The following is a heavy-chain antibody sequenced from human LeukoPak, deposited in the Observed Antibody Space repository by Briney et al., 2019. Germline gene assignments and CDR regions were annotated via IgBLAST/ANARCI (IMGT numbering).Heavy chain of an antibody. Sequence: GGSLRLSCAASGFTFSSYAMSWVRQAPGKGLEWVSTIYDDNTYYADSVKGRFAISTDNSKNTLYLQMNSLRVEDTAVYFCAARKVRGVWFYLDYWGQGTLVTVSS. D-gene: IGHD3-10*01. V-gene: IGHV3-23*01. J-gene: IGHJ4*02. CDR2: IYDDNT. CDR3: AARKVRGVWFYLDY. CDR1: GFTFSSYA.